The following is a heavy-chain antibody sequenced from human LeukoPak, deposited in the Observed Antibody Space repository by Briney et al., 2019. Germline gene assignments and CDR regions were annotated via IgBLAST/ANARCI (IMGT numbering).Heavy chain of an antibody. D-gene: IGHD6-13*01. CDR2: IRYDGSNK. V-gene: IGHV3-30*02. CDR1: GFTFSSYG. J-gene: IGHJ4*02. Sequence: PGGSLRLSCAASGFTFSSYGMHWVRQAPGKGLEWVAFIRYDGSNKYYADSVKGRFTISRENSKNTLYLQMNSLRAEDTAVYYCARDLTTSWYGDYWGQGTLVTVSS. CDR3: ARDLTTSWYGDY.